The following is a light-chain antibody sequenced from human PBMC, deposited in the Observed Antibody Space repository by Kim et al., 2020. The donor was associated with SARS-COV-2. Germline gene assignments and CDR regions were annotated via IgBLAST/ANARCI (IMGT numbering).Light chain of an antibody. J-gene: IGLJ2*01. CDR3: QSYDSSLSGWI. CDR1: SSNFGTSYA. V-gene: IGLV1-40*01. CDR2: ANI. Sequence: QRVTISCTGSSSNFGTSYAVHWYQQLPGTVPKLLSSANINRPSGVPDRFSASKSGTSASLAITGLQAEDEADYYCQSYDSSLSGWIFGGGTQLTVL.